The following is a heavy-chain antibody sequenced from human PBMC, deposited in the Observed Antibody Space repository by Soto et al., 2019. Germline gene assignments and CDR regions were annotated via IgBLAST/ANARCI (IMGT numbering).Heavy chain of an antibody. CDR2: IDPGDSVT. CDR3: ARRGKHPNWLDP. D-gene: IGHD3-10*01. CDR1: GYSLTNIW. V-gene: IGHV5-10-1*01. J-gene: IGHJ5*02. Sequence: GESLKISCKGSGYSLTNIWIHWVRQMPGKGLEWMGRIDPGDSVTTYNPSFQGHVTMSADKSISTAYLQWSSLKASDSGIYYCARRGKHPNWLDPWGQGTLVTVSS.